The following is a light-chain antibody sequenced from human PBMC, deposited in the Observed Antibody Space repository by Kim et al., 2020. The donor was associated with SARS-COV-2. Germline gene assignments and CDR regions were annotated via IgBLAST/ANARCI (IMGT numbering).Light chain of an antibody. V-gene: IGLV6-57*04. Sequence: NFMLTQPLSVSESPGKTVIISCTRSSGSIASTYVQWYRLRPGSPPTTVIYETNQRPSGVPDRFSGSIDGSANSASLTISGLKTEDEADYYCQSYYSSNSWVFGGGTQLTVL. J-gene: IGLJ3*02. CDR1: SGSIASTY. CDR2: ETN. CDR3: QSYYSSNSWV.